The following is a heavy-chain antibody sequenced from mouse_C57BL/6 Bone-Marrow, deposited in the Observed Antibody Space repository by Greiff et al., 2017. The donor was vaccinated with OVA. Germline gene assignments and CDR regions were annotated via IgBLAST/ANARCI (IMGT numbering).Heavy chain of an antibody. D-gene: IGHD1-1*01. CDR1: GYTFTSYT. V-gene: IGHV1-4*01. Sequence: QVQLKESGAELARPGASVKMSCKASGYTFTSYTMHWVKQRPGQGLEWIGYINPSSGYTKYNQKFKDKATLTADKSSSTAYMQLSSLTSEDSAVYYCARKEDYGSSHGAMDYWGQGTSVTVSS. CDR2: INPSSGYT. CDR3: ARKEDYGSSHGAMDY. J-gene: IGHJ4*01.